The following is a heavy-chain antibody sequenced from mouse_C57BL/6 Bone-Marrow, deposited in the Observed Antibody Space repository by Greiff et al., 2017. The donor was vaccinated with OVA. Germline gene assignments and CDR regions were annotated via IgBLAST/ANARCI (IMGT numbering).Heavy chain of an antibody. Sequence: EVKVEESGGGLVQPGGSLKLSCAASGFTFSDYYMYWVRQTPEKRLEWVAYISNGGGSTYYPDTVKGRFTISRDNAKNTLYLQMSRLKSEDTAMYYCARHSGDGYFWYFDVWGTGTTVTVSS. D-gene: IGHD2-3*01. CDR2: ISNGGGST. J-gene: IGHJ1*03. CDR1: GFTFSDYY. V-gene: IGHV5-12*01. CDR3: ARHSGDGYFWYFDV.